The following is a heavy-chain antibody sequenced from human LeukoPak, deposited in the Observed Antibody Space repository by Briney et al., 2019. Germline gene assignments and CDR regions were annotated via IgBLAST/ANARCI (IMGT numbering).Heavy chain of an antibody. V-gene: IGHV4-39*01. CDR3: ARLYYGDYVFPRA. CDR1: GGSISSSSYY. CDR2: IYYSGST. D-gene: IGHD4-17*01. J-gene: IGHJ5*02. Sequence: SETLSLTCTVSGGSISSSSYYWGWIRQPPGKGLEWIGSIYYSGSTYYNPSLKSRVTISVDTSKNQFSLRLSSVTAADTAVYYCARLYYGDYVFPRAWGQGTLVTVSS.